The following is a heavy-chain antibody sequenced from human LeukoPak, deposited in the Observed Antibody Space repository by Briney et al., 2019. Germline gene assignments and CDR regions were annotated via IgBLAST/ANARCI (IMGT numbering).Heavy chain of an antibody. Sequence: SVKVSCKASGGTFSSYAITWVRQAPGQGLEWMGRIIPIFGTANYAQKFQGRVTITTDESTSTAYMELSSLRSEDTAVYYCAVEGHSSGWSNFDYWGQGTLVTVSS. CDR3: AVEGHSSGWSNFDY. D-gene: IGHD6-19*01. CDR1: GGTFSSYA. J-gene: IGHJ4*02. CDR2: IIPIFGTA. V-gene: IGHV1-69*05.